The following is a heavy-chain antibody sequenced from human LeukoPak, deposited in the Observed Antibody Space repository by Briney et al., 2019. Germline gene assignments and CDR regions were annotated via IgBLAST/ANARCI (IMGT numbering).Heavy chain of an antibody. Sequence: ASVKDSCQCCVYTFTGYYMHWVRPALGQGLAWMGWINPNSGGTNYAQKFQGRVTMTRDTSISTAYMELSRLRSDDTAVYYCARVESIAAAGYFDYWGQGTLVTVSS. CDR3: ARVESIAAAGYFDY. D-gene: IGHD6-13*01. CDR2: INPNSGGT. V-gene: IGHV1-2*02. J-gene: IGHJ4*02. CDR1: VYTFTGYY.